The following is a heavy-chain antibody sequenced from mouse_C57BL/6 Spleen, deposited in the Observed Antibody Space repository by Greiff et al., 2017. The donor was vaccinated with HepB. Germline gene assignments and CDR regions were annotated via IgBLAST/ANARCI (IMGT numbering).Heavy chain of an antibody. CDR1: GYTFTDYY. CDR3: ARGGDLAWFAD. CDR2: INPNNGGT. V-gene: IGHV1-26*01. D-gene: IGHD3-3*01. J-gene: IGHJ3*01. Sequence: EVQLQQSGPELVKPGASVKISCKASGYTFTDYYMNWVKQSHGKSLEWIGDINPNNGGTSYNQKFKGKATLTVDKSSSTAYMELRSLTSEDSAVYYCARGGDLAWFADWGQGTLVTVSA.